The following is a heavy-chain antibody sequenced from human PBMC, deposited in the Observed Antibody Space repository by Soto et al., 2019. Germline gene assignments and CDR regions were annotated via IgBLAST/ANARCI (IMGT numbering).Heavy chain of an antibody. CDR3: AGEGYYSGSGTYSPPRYYGMDV. CDR1: GYTFSSYG. CDR2: ISDYNGNT. Sequence: QVQLVQSGAEVKRAGASVKVSCKASGYTFSSYGLSWVRQAPGQGLEWMGWISDYNGNTHYAQKFQGRVIMTTDTSTRTAYMGLRSLRSDDTAVYFCAGEGYYSGSGTYSPPRYYGMDVWGQGTTVTVSS. V-gene: IGHV1-18*01. D-gene: IGHD3-10*01. J-gene: IGHJ6*02.